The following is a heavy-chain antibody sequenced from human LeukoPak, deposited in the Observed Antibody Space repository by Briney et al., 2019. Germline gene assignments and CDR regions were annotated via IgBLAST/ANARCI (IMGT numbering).Heavy chain of an antibody. J-gene: IGHJ4*02. CDR3: ARTPYYDFWSGYYHFDY. CDR1: GYTFTNYG. CDR2: ISAYNGNT. Sequence: GASVKVSCKASGYTFTNYGINWVRPAPGQGLEWMGWISAYNGNTNYAQNFQGRVTMTTVTSTSTAYMELRGLRSDDTAVYYCARTPYYDFWSGYYHFDYWAQGTLVTVSS. V-gene: IGHV1-18*01. D-gene: IGHD3-3*01.